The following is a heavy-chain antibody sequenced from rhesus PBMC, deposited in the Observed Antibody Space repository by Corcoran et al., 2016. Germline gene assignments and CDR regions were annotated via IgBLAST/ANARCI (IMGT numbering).Heavy chain of an antibody. CDR3: ARKYYSGSYYGGVFDY. CDR1: GGSISSDYYY. J-gene: IGHJ4*01. D-gene: IGHD3-16*01. V-gene: IGHV4-122*02. Sequence: QVQLQESGPGLVKPSETLSLTCAVSGGSISSDYYYWSWIRQPPGKGLEGIGYITYSGITNYNPTLKSRVTISRDTTKNQFSLKLSSVTAADTAVYYCARKYYSGSYYGGVFDYWGQGVLVTVSS. CDR2: ITYSGIT.